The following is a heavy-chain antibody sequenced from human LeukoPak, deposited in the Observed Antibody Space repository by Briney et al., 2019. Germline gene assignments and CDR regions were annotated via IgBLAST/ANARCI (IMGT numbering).Heavy chain of an antibody. J-gene: IGHJ4*02. V-gene: IGHV3-23*01. D-gene: IGHD6-13*01. CDR1: GITFINYN. CDR2: VSGSGGNT. CDR3: AKSYSSSWSFYDY. Sequence: GGSLRLSCAASGITFINYNMNWVRQAPGKGLEWVSGVSGSGGNTYYADSAKGRFTISRDNSKNTLYLQMNSLRAEDTAVYYCAKSYSSSWSFYDYWGQGTLVTVSS.